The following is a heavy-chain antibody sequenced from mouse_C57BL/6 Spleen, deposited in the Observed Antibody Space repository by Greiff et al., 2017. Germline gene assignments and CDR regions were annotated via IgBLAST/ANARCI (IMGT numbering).Heavy chain of an antibody. Sequence: EVKLVESEGGLVQPGSSMKLSCTASGFTFSDYYMAWVRQVPEKGLEWVANINYDGSSTYYLDSLKSRFIISRDNAKNILYLQMSSLKSEDTATYYCAGEGITTVVEWYFDVWGTGTTVTVSS. V-gene: IGHV5-16*01. J-gene: IGHJ1*03. D-gene: IGHD1-1*01. CDR1: GFTFSDYY. CDR2: INYDGSST. CDR3: AGEGITTVVEWYFDV.